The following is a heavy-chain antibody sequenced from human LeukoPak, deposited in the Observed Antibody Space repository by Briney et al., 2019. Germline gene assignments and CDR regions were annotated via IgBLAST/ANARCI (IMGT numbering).Heavy chain of an antibody. J-gene: IGHJ3*02. CDR2: INPNSGGT. CDR3: ARNIWFGESSDAFDI. CDR1: GGSFSNYT. D-gene: IGHD3-10*01. Sequence: ASVKVSCKASGGSFSNYTISWVRQAPGQGLEWMGWINPNSGGTNYAQKFQGRVTMTRDTSISTAYMELSRLRSDDTAVYYCARNIWFGESSDAFDIWGQGTMVTVSS. V-gene: IGHV1-2*02.